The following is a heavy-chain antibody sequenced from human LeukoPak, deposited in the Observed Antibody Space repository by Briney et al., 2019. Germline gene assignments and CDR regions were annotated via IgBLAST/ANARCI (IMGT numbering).Heavy chain of an antibody. Sequence: GGSLRLSCVASGFTFNTYTMNWVRQAPGKGLEWISCVGRDGSIHYADSVKGRITISRDDAKNSLFLHMNTLRAEDTAIYYCAKDRTVGASYWYFDLWGRGTLVTVSS. CDR3: AKDRTVGASYWYFDL. J-gene: IGHJ2*01. CDR1: GFTFNTYT. V-gene: IGHV3-21*04. CDR2: VGRDGSI. D-gene: IGHD1-26*01.